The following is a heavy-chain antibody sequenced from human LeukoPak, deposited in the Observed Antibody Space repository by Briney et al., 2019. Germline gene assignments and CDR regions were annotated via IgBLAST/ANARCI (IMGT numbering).Heavy chain of an antibody. V-gene: IGHV1-46*01. Sequence: ASVKVSCKASGYTFTNHYMHWVRQAPGQGLEWMGLINPSGGSTLYAEKFQGRIIMTRDMSTATDYMELSSLRSEDTAMYYCARLDRRGYSSSWFAHAWFDPWGQGTLVTVSS. J-gene: IGHJ5*02. CDR1: GYTFTNHY. CDR3: ARLDRRGYSSSWFAHAWFDP. D-gene: IGHD6-13*01. CDR2: INPSGGST.